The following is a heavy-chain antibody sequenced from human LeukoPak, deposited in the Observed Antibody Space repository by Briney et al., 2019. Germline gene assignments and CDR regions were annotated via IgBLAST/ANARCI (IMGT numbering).Heavy chain of an antibody. Sequence: KPSETLSLTCAVYGGSFSGYYWSWVRQPPGKGLEWIGEINHSGSTNYNPSLKSRVTISVDTSKNQLSLKLSSVTAADTAVYNCARKYWRLIVVVIRTPGYFDLWGRGTLVTVSS. D-gene: IGHD3-22*01. V-gene: IGHV4-34*01. J-gene: IGHJ2*01. CDR3: ARKYWRLIVVVIRTPGYFDL. CDR1: GGSFSGYY. CDR2: INHSGST.